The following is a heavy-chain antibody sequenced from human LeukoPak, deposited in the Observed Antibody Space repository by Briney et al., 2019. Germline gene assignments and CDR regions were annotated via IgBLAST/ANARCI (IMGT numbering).Heavy chain of an antibody. CDR2: INPNRGGT. D-gene: IGHD1-26*01. J-gene: IGHJ5*02. CDR3: ARDNSVGDNAWWFDP. V-gene: IGHV1-2*02. CDR1: GYTFTGYY. Sequence: ASVKVSCKASGYTFTGYYMHWVRPAPRQGRAWMGWINPNRGGTNYAQKFQGRVTMTRDTSISTAYMEMSRLRSDDTAVYYCARDNSVGDNAWWFDPWGQGTLVTVSS.